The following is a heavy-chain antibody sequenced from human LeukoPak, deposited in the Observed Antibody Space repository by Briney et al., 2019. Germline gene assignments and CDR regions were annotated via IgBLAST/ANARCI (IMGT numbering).Heavy chain of an antibody. CDR2: ISGSGGST. D-gene: IGHD3-9*01. Sequence: GGSLRLSCAASGFTFSSYAMSWVRQAPGKGLEWVSAISGSGGSTYYADSVKGRFTISRDNSKNTLYLQMSSLRAEDTAVYYCAAGEYFDWFTPPYYYYYGMDVWGQGTTVTVSS. CDR1: GFTFSSYA. CDR3: AAGEYFDWFTPPYYYYYGMDV. J-gene: IGHJ6*02. V-gene: IGHV3-23*01.